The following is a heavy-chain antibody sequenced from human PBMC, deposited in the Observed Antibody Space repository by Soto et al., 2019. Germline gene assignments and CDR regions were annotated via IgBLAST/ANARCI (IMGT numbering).Heavy chain of an antibody. Sequence: GASVKVSCKASGGTFSSYAISWVRQAPGQGLEWMGGIIPIFGTANYAQKFQGRVTITADRSTSTAYMELSSLRSEDTAVYYCARAENYVLRYFDWSYLFDYWGQGTLVTVS. CDR2: IIPIFGTA. CDR3: ARAENYVLRYFDWSYLFDY. V-gene: IGHV1-69*06. J-gene: IGHJ4*02. CDR1: GGTFSSYA. D-gene: IGHD3-9*01.